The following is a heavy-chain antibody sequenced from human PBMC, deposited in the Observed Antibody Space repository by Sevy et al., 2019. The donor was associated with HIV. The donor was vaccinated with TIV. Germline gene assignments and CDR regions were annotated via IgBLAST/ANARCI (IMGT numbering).Heavy chain of an antibody. CDR3: ARDPAYGALDY. Sequence: GGSLRLSCATSGFTFGRSWMTWVRQAPGKGLEWVANITPDGSKAFDVDSVRGRFSISRDNAKNSLFLQMNSLRADDTAVYFCARDPAYGALDYWGQGTLVTVSS. CDR2: ITPDGSKA. V-gene: IGHV3-7*01. D-gene: IGHD4-17*01. J-gene: IGHJ4*02. CDR1: GFTFGRSW.